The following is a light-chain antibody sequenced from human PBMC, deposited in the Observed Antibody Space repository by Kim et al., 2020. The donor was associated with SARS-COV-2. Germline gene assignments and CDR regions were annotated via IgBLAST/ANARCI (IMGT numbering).Light chain of an antibody. V-gene: IGLV3-9*01. CDR2: RDS. Sequence: SYELTQPLSVSVALGQTARITCGGNNIGSKNVHWYQQKPGQAPVLVIYRDSNRPYGIPERFSGSNSGNTATLTISRAQAGDEADYYCQVWDSSTYVFGNGTKVTVL. J-gene: IGLJ1*01. CDR3: QVWDSSTYV. CDR1: NIGSKN.